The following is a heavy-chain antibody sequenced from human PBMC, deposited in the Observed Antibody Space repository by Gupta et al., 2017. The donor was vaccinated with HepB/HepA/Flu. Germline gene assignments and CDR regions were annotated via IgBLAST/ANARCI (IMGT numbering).Heavy chain of an antibody. D-gene: IGHD2-8*01. Sequence: QLQLQESGPGLVMPSETLSLTCPVSGGSISSSSYSWGWIRLPPGKGLEWIGSIYYSGSTYHNPSLKSRVTISVDTSKNQFSLKLSSVTAADTAVYYCARGYCTNGVCYRYYYYYMDVWGKGTTVTVSS. J-gene: IGHJ6*03. CDR2: IYYSGST. V-gene: IGHV4-39*01. CDR3: ARGYCTNGVCYRYYYYYMDV. CDR1: GGSISSSSYS.